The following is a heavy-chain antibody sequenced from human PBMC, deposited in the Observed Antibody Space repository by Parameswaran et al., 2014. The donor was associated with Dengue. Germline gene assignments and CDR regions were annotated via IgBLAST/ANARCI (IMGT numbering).Heavy chain of an antibody. D-gene: IGHD4-17*01. Sequence: RWIRQPPGKGLEWIGEINHSGSTNYNPSLKSRVTISVDTSKNQFSLKLSSVTAADTAVYYCARGGVYGDSPFDYWGQGTLVTVSS. V-gene: IGHV4-34*01. CDR2: INHSGST. J-gene: IGHJ4*02. CDR3: ARGGVYGDSPFDY.